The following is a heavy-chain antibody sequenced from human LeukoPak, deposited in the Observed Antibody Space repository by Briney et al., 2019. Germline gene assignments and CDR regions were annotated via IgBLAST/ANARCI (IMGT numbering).Heavy chain of an antibody. CDR1: GGSLSSNSYY. J-gene: IGHJ5*02. D-gene: IGHD6-13*01. CDR2: ISYSGST. CDR3: ASGGSSSWYRWFDP. V-gene: IGHV4-39*01. Sequence: SETLSLTCTVSGGSLSSNSYYWGWLRQPPGKGLEWIGDISYSGSTYYNPSLKSRVTISVDASKNQFSLKLSSVTATDTAVYYCASGGSSSWYRWFDPWGQGTLVTVSS.